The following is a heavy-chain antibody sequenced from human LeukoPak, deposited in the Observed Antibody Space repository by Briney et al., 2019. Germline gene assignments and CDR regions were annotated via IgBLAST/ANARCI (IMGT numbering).Heavy chain of an antibody. Sequence: ASVKVSCKASGYTFTSYDINWVRQATGQGLDWMGWMNPNSGNTGYAQKFQGRVTMTRNTSISTAYMELSSLRSEDTAVYYCARGPVVPAARRTNWFDPWGQGTLVTVSS. CDR2: MNPNSGNT. D-gene: IGHD2-2*01. CDR3: ARGPVVPAARRTNWFDP. J-gene: IGHJ5*02. V-gene: IGHV1-8*01. CDR1: GYTFTSYD.